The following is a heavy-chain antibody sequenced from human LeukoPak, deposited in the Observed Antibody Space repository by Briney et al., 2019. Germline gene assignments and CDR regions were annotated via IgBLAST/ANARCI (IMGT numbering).Heavy chain of an antibody. J-gene: IGHJ4*02. Sequence: SETLSLTCTVSGGSISSYYWSWIRQPPGKGLEWIGYIYYSGSTNYNPSLKSRVTISVDTSKNQFSLKLSSVTAADTAVYYCARRKGYFDYWGQGTLVTVSS. CDR3: ARRKGYFDY. CDR2: IYYSGST. CDR1: GGSISSYY. V-gene: IGHV4-59*01.